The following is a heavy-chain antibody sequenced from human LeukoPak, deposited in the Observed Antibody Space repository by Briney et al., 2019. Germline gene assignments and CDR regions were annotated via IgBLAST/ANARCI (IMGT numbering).Heavy chain of an antibody. Sequence: GRSLRLSCAASGFTFSDYYMSWIRPAPGRGLAWVSYISSSGSTVNYADTVKGRITISRDNAKNSLYLQMNSLRAEDTAVYYCARARVVVVPAAGSYYYYGMDVWGQGTTVTVSS. CDR2: ISSSGSTV. CDR3: ARARVVVVPAAGSYYYYGMDV. CDR1: GFTFSDYY. J-gene: IGHJ6*02. D-gene: IGHD2-2*01. V-gene: IGHV3-11*01.